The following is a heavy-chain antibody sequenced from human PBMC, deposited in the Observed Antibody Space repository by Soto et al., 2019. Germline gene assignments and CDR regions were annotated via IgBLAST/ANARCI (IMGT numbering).Heavy chain of an antibody. CDR1: GNSTNTHY. CDR3: ARVISSSGWTPALTWFDP. J-gene: IGHJ5*02. Sequence: PSETLSLTCTVSGNSTNTHYWSWIRQPPGKGLEWIGYIYYDGNTHYNPSLKSRVTISVDTSKKQFSLKLSSVTAADTAVYYCARVISSSGWTPALTWFDPWGQGTLVTVS. D-gene: IGHD6-19*01. V-gene: IGHV4-59*11. CDR2: IYYDGNT.